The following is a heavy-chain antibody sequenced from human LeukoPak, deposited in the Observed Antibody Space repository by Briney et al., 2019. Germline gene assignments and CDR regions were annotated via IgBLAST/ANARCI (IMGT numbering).Heavy chain of an antibody. Sequence: SETLSLTCTVSGGSISSYYWSWIRQPPGKGLEWIGYIYYSGSTNYNPSLKSRVTISVDTSKNQFPLKLSSVTAADTAVYYCAREGRYFDWLLSYYYYYMDVWGKGTTVTVSS. J-gene: IGHJ6*03. CDR1: GGSISSYY. CDR2: IYYSGST. V-gene: IGHV4-59*01. CDR3: AREGRYFDWLLSYYYYYMDV. D-gene: IGHD3-9*01.